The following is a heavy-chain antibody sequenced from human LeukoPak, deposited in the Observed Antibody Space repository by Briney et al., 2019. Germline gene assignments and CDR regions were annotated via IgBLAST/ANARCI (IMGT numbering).Heavy chain of an antibody. CDR3: ARVGDGYNLGRGWYY. CDR1: GYTFTGYY. V-gene: IGHV1-2*02. J-gene: IGHJ4*02. CDR2: INPNSGGT. D-gene: IGHD5-24*01. Sequence: ASVKVSCKASGYTFTGYYMHWVRQAPGQGLEWMGWINPNSGGTNYAQKFQGRVTMTRDTSISTAYMELSRLRSDDTAVYYCARVGDGYNLGRGWYYWGQGTLVTVSS.